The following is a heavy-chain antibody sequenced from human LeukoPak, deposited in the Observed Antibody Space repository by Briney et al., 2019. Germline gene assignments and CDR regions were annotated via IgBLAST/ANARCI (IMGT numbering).Heavy chain of an antibody. CDR3: ASSLPLGYCSNTSCPPVY. V-gene: IGHV1-24*01. Sequence: ASVKVSCKVSGYTLTELSMHWVRQAPGKGLEWMGGFDPEDGETIYAQKFQGRVTMTEDTSTDTAYMELSSLRSEDTAVYYCASSLPLGYCSNTSCPPVYWGQGTLVTVPS. J-gene: IGHJ4*02. D-gene: IGHD2-2*01. CDR1: GYTLTELS. CDR2: FDPEDGET.